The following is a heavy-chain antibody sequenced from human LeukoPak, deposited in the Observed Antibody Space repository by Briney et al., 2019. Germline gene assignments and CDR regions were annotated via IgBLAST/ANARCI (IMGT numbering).Heavy chain of an antibody. J-gene: IGHJ4*02. CDR3: AKDEQQLVRGFFDY. Sequence: GGSLRLSCAASGFTFDDYAKHWVRQAQGKGLEGVSGISWNSGSIVYEDSVKGRFTISRDNAKNSLYLQMNSLRAEDTALYYCAKDEQQLVRGFFDYGGQGTLVTVSA. V-gene: IGHV3-9*01. CDR2: ISWNSGSI. D-gene: IGHD6-13*01. CDR1: GFTFDDYA.